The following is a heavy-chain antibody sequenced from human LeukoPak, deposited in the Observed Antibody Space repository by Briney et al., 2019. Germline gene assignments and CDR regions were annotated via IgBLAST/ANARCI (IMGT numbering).Heavy chain of an antibody. CDR1: GFTFSDYA. V-gene: IGHV3-30-3*01. D-gene: IGHD6-19*01. Sequence: PGGSLRLSCAASGFTFSDYAMHWVRQAPDKGLEWVAVISYDGSKKYYADSVKGRFTISRDNSKNTVYLQMNSLRAEDTAVYHCAPGISVTDTGYWGQGTLVTVSS. CDR2: ISYDGSKK. J-gene: IGHJ4*02. CDR3: APGISVTDTGY.